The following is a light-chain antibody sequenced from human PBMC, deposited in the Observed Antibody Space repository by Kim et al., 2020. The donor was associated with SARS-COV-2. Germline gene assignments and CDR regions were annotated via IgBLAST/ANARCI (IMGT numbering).Light chain of an antibody. J-gene: IGKJ2*03. CDR2: AAS. CDR1: HDINDG. CDR3: LQDFTIPYS. V-gene: IGKV1-6*01. Sequence: SASVGDRVTITCRTSHDINDGLSWYQQKPGQAPTLLIYAASSLQGGVPSRFSGSGSGKDFTLTINSLQAEDVASYYCLQDFTIPYSFGQGTKLEI.